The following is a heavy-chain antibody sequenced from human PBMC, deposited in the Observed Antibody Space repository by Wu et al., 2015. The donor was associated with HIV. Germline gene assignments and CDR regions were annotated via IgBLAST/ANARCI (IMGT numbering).Heavy chain of an antibody. V-gene: IGHV1-2*06. Sequence: QVQLVQSGAEVRKPGASVKVSCKAPGYTFIDHYIHWVRQAPGQGLEWMGRINPKSGDTKYAQKFQGRVTMTRETSISTVHVELRRLRSDDTAVYYCARAGYSYALEGYNWFDPWGQGTLVSVSA. J-gene: IGHJ5*02. CDR3: ARAGYSYALEGYNWFDP. CDR2: INPKSGDT. CDR1: GYTFIDHY. D-gene: IGHD5-18*01.